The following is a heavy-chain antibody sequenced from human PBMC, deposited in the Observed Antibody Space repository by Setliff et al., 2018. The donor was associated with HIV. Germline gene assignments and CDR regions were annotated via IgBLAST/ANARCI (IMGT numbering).Heavy chain of an antibody. Sequence: SETLSLTCAVYGGSFTSYYWSWIRQPPGKGLEWIGEISHSGSTNYNPSLESRVTMSVDTSKTQVSLKVTSVTAADTAVYYCARDLSTDSSGPYYHMDVWGRGTTVTVSS. J-gene: IGHJ6*03. D-gene: IGHD3-22*01. CDR2: ISHSGST. CDR3: ARDLSTDSSGPYYHMDV. V-gene: IGHV4-34*01. CDR1: GGSFTSYY.